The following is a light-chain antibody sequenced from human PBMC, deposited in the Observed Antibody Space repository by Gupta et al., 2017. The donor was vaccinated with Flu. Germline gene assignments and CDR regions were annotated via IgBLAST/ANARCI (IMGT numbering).Light chain of an antibody. CDR1: SSNIGNNF. CDR3: GTWDNSLSAGV. Sequence: KVNISCSGSSSNIGNNFVSWYQHLPGTAPKLLIYENNKRPSGTPDRFSGSKSGTSATLGITGLQTGDEADYYCGTWDNSLSAGVFGGGTKLTVL. CDR2: ENN. J-gene: IGLJ3*02. V-gene: IGLV1-51*02.